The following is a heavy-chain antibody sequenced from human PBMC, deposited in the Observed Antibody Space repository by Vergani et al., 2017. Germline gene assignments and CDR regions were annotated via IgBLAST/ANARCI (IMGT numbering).Heavy chain of an antibody. J-gene: IGHJ4*02. CDR1: GGSFSGYY. Sequence: QVQLQESGPGLVKPSQTLSLTCAVYGGSFSGYYWSWIRQPPGKGLEWIGEINHSGSTNYNPSLKSRVTISVDTSKNQFSLKLSSVTAADTAVYYCARGKRGYEDYWGQGTLVTVSS. CDR3: ARGKRGYEDY. V-gene: IGHV4-34*09. CDR2: INHSGST. D-gene: IGHD5-12*01.